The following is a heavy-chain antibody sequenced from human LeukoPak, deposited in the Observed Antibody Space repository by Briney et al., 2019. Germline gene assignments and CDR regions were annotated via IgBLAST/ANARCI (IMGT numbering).Heavy chain of an antibody. V-gene: IGHV4-38-2*01. D-gene: IGHD2-21*01. Sequence: PSETLSLTCAVSGYFISSGYYWGWIRQPPGKGQEWIGSIYHSGSTYYNPSLKSRVTISVDTSKNQFSLKLSSVTAADTAVYYCARGYSHCGGDCYALSIGYWGQGTLVTVSS. CDR3: ARGYSHCGGDCYALSIGY. CDR1: GYFISSGYY. CDR2: IYHSGST. J-gene: IGHJ4*02.